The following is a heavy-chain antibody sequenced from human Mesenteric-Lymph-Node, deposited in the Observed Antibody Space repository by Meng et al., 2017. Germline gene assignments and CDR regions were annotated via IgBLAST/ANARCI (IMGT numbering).Heavy chain of an antibody. Sequence: ASVKVSCKVSGYTLTELSMHWVRQAPGQGLEWMGWISAYNGNTNYAQKLQGRVTMTTDTSTSTAYMELRSLRSDDTAVYYCARDGGYGGPSDYWGQGTLVTVSS. V-gene: IGHV1-18*01. CDR3: ARDGGYGGPSDY. CDR1: GYTLTELS. D-gene: IGHD5-12*01. CDR2: ISAYNGNT. J-gene: IGHJ4*02.